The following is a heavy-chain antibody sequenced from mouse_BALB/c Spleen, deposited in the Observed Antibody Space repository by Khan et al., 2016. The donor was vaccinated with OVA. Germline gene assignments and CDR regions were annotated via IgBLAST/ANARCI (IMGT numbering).Heavy chain of an antibody. Sequence: QIQLVQSGPELKKPGETVKLSCKASGYTFTNYGMNWVKQAPGKGLKWMGWINTYTGEPTYADDFKGRFVFSLETSASTAYLQISNLKNEDMTTYFCARIASYWYSDVWGAGTTVTGSS. V-gene: IGHV9-1*02. CDR1: GYTFTNYG. CDR2: INTYTGEP. J-gene: IGHJ1*01. CDR3: ARIASYWYSDV.